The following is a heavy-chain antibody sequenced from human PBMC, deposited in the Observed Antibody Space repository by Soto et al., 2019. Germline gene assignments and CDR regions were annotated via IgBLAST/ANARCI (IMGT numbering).Heavy chain of an antibody. CDR1: GVSIKTYY. Sequence: SSETLSLTCAVSGVSIKTYYWSWIRKPAGKGLEWIGRIYYSGSAYHNPSFKSRVTMSIDTSKNQFSLKLSSVTATDTAVYYCARQRTKVVTQAYFDHWGQGALVTVSS. J-gene: IGHJ4*02. V-gene: IGHV4-59*05. CDR2: IYYSGSA. CDR3: ARQRTKVVTQAYFDH. D-gene: IGHD2-21*02.